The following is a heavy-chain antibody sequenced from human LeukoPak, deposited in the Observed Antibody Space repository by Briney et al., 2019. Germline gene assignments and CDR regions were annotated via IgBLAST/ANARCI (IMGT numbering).Heavy chain of an antibody. J-gene: IGHJ4*02. CDR1: GNSISSGDNY. V-gene: IGHV4-61*10. CDR3: ARGRDGYSDY. Sequence: SETLSLTRTVSGNSISSGDNYWSWIRQPAGKGLEWIGEINHSGSTNYNPSLKSRVTISVDTSKNQFSLKLSSVTAADTAVYYCARGRDGYSDYWGQGTLVTVSS. CDR2: INHSGST. D-gene: IGHD5-24*01.